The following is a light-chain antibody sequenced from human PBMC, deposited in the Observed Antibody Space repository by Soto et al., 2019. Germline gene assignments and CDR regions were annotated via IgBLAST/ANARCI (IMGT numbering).Light chain of an antibody. CDR1: QSISSW. Sequence: DIQMTQSPSTLSASVGDRVTITCRASQSISSWLAWYQQKPGKAPKVLIYDASSLKSGVPSRFSGSGSGTEFALTSSSLQPDDSATPYGQQYNRYSRTVCQATKVEFK. CDR3: QQYNRYSRT. CDR2: DAS. J-gene: IGKJ1*01. V-gene: IGKV1-5*01.